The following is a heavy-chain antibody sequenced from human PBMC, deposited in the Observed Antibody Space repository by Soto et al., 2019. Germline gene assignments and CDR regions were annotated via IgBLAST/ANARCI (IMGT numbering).Heavy chain of an antibody. CDR1: GGSLSSGDYY. CDR2: IYYSGST. J-gene: IGHJ6*02. Sequence: PSETLSLTCTVSGGSLSSGDYYWSWIRQPPGKGLEWIGYIYYSGSTYYNPSLKSRVTISVDTSKNQFSLKLSPVTAADTAVYYCTTQGFGGLHGLVDVWGQGTTVTVSS. D-gene: IGHD3-10*01. CDR3: TTQGFGGLHGLVDV. V-gene: IGHV4-30-4*01.